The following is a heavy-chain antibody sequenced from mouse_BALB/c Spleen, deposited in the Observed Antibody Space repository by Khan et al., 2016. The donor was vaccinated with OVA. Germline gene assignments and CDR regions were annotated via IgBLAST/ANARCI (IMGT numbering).Heavy chain of an antibody. D-gene: IGHD2-10*01. V-gene: IGHV9-3-1*01. CDR3: ARPPYFSYVMVY. Sequence: QVQLKESGPELKKPGETVKISCKASGYTFTNYGMNWVKQALGKGLKWMGWINTYTGEPTYADDFKGRFAFSLETSASTAYLQINNLKNEDTATYFGARPPYFSYVMVYWGQGTSVTVSS. CDR2: INTYTGEP. J-gene: IGHJ4*01. CDR1: GYTFTNYG.